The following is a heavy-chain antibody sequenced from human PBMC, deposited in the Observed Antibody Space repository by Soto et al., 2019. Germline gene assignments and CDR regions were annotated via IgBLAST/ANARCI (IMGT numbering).Heavy chain of an antibody. CDR1: GGTFSSYT. D-gene: IGHD3-22*01. CDR3: ASSSDYDSSGYSFDY. Sequence: SVKVSCKASGGTFSSYTISWVRQAPGQGLEWMGRIIPIFGTANYAQKFQGRVTITADESTSTAYMELSSLRSEDTAVYYCASSSDYDSSGYSFDYWGQGTLVTVS. CDR2: IIPIFGTA. V-gene: IGHV1-69*13. J-gene: IGHJ4*02.